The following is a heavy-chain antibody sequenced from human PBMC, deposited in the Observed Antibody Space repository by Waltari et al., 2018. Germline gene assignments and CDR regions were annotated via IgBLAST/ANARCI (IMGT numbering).Heavy chain of an antibody. CDR3: ARHGKYQLLVDAFDI. D-gene: IGHD2-2*01. V-gene: IGHV5-51*01. Sequence: EVQLVQSGAEVKKPGESLKISCKGSGYSFTSYWIGWVRQMPGKGLEWMGIIYPGDSDPRYSPSFQGQVTISADKSISTAYLQWSSLKASDTAMYYCARHGKYQLLVDAFDIWGQGTMVTVSS. CDR1: GYSFTSYW. CDR2: IYPGDSDP. J-gene: IGHJ3*02.